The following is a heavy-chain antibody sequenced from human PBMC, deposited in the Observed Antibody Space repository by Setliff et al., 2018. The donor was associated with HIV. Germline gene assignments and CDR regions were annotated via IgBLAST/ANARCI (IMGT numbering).Heavy chain of an antibody. CDR2: ISSSSTYT. J-gene: IGHJ6*02. D-gene: IGHD1-1*01. CDR3: ATRVTDDDFYYYYYGMDV. V-gene: IGHV3-11*06. Sequence: PGGSLRLSCTASGFTFSDYYMSWIRQAPGKGLEWVSYISSSSTYTNYLDSVKGRFTISRDNSKNTLFLQMNSLRAEDTATYYCATRVTDDDFYYYYYGMDVWGQGTTVTVSS. CDR1: GFTFSDYY.